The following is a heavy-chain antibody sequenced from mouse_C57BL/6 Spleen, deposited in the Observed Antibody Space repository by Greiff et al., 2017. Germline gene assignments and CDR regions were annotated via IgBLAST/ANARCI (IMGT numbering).Heavy chain of an antibody. CDR3: AREGAYDYHYFDY. CDR1: GYTFTSYW. Sequence: QVHLQQPGAELVMPGASVKLSCKASGYTFTSYWMHWVKPRPGQGLEWIGEIDPSDSYTNYNQKFKGKSTLTVDKSSSTAYMQLSSLTSEDSAVYYCAREGAYDYHYFDYGGQGTTLTVSS. CDR2: IDPSDSYT. V-gene: IGHV1-69*01. J-gene: IGHJ2*01. D-gene: IGHD2-4*01.